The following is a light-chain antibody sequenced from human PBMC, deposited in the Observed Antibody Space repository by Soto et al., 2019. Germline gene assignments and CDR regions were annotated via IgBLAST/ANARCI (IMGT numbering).Light chain of an antibody. Sequence: EIVLIQSPATLSLSPGERATLSCRASPSVANFVAWYQQKPGQAPRLRIYGAFNRATGIPARFSGSGSGTDFTLTISSLEPEDAAVYYCQQRNVWPPVTFGQGTRLEIK. V-gene: IGKV3-11*01. CDR3: QQRNVWPPVT. CDR1: PSVANF. J-gene: IGKJ5*01. CDR2: GAF.